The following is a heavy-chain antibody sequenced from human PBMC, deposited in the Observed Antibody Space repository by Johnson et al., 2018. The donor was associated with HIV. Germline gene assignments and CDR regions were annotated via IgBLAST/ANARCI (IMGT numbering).Heavy chain of an antibody. CDR2: ISYAGSNQ. D-gene: IGHD6-19*01. CDR1: GFTFSSNA. J-gene: IGHJ3*02. CDR3: ARYSSGWQGLDAFDI. V-gene: IGHV3-30*04. Sequence: QVQLVESGGGVVQPGRSLRLSCAASGFTFSSNAMHWVRQAPGKGLERVVVISYAGSNQYYADSVKGRFTISRDNAKNTLYLQMNSLRAEDTAVYYCARYSSGWQGLDAFDIWGQGTMVTVSS.